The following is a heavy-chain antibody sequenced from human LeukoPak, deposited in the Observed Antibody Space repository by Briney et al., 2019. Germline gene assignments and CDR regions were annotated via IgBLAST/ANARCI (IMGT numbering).Heavy chain of an antibody. Sequence: PGGPLRLSCAASGFTFSSYGMHWVRQAPGKGLEWVAVISYDGSNKYYADSVKGRFTISRDNSKNTLYLQMNSLRAEDTAVYYCAKDHYYDSSGYSFFDYWGQGTLVTVSS. J-gene: IGHJ4*02. D-gene: IGHD3-22*01. CDR3: AKDHYYDSSGYSFFDY. V-gene: IGHV3-30*18. CDR1: GFTFSSYG. CDR2: ISYDGSNK.